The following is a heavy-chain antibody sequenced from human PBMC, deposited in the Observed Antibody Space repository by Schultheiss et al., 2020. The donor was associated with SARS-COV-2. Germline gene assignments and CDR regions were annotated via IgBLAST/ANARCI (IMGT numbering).Heavy chain of an antibody. Sequence: GSLRLSCAASGFTFSNVWMNWVRQAPGKGLEWVGRIKSKSDGGTTDYAAPVKGRFTISRDDSKNTLYLQMNSLKNEDTAVYYCTTNIAVAGPGDYWGQGTLVTVSS. J-gene: IGHJ4*02. D-gene: IGHD6-19*01. CDR3: TTNIAVAGPGDY. CDR2: IKSKSDGGTT. V-gene: IGHV3-15*01. CDR1: GFTFSNVW.